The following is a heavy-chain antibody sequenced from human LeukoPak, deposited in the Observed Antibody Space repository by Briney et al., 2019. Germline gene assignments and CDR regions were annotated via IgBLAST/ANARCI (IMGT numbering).Heavy chain of an antibody. J-gene: IGHJ4*02. CDR3: ATETNGRHYDY. Sequence: GGSLRLSCTASGLTFSTSGFNWVRQAPGKGLEWVASIGPTGSDRYHADSINGRFTISRDNANNFLYLQMNSLRAEDTAVYYCATETNGRHYDYWGQGTLLTVSS. D-gene: IGHD1-14*01. V-gene: IGHV3-21*06. CDR1: GLTFSTSG. CDR2: IGPTGSDR.